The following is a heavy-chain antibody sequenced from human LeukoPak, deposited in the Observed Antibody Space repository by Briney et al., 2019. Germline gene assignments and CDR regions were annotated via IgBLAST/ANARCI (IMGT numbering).Heavy chain of an antibody. J-gene: IGHJ4*02. CDR2: IIPIFGTA. CDR3: ARAEGGNYYDSSGYYY. CDR1: XXTXSSYA. Sequence: ASVXVSXXXXXXTXSSYAISWVRQAPGQGLEWMGGIIPIFGTANYAQKFQGRVTITADESTSTAYMELSSLRSEDTAVYYCARAEGGNYYDSSGYYYWGQGTLVTVSS. D-gene: IGHD3-22*01. V-gene: IGHV1-69*13.